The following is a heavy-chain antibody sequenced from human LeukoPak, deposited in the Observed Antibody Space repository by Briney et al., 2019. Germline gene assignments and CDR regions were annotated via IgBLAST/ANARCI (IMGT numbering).Heavy chain of an antibody. CDR2: VSYDGNTI. V-gene: IGHV3-30*18. Sequence: GGSLRLSCAASGFSFSSYGMHWVRPAPAKGLEWLTVVSYDGNTIYYADSVKGRFTISRDNSKNTLYLQMNSLRIEDTAVYYCAKDLSVVGAHDSFDVWGQGTMVTVSS. CDR3: AKDLSVVGAHDSFDV. CDR1: GFSFSSYG. J-gene: IGHJ3*01. D-gene: IGHD1-26*01.